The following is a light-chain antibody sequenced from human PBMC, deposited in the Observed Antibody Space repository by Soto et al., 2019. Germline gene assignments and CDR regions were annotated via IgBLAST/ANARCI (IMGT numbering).Light chain of an antibody. V-gene: IGLV1-40*01. Sequence: QSALTQPPSVSGAPGQRVTISCTGSSSNIGAGYDVHWYQQLPGTAPKLLIYGNSNRPSGVPDRCSGSKSGTSASLAITGLQAEDEADYYCQSYDSSLSGSPVVFGGGTKLTVL. CDR1: SSNIGAGYD. CDR3: QSYDSSLSGSPVV. J-gene: IGLJ2*01. CDR2: GNS.